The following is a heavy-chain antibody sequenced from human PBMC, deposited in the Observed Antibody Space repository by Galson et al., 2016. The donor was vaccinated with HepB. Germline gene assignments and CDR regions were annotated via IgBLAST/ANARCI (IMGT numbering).Heavy chain of an antibody. J-gene: IGHJ5*02. CDR1: GFNFNIYA. V-gene: IGHV3-23*01. Sequence: SLRLSCAASGFNFNIYAMAWVRQAPGKGLQWVSAISPRGTATYYADSVMGRFSISRDNSKTTVYLQMDSLRAEDTAVYYCAGDTYGAFDPWGQGALVTVSS. CDR3: AGDTYGAFDP. CDR2: ISPRGTAT. D-gene: IGHD2-8*01.